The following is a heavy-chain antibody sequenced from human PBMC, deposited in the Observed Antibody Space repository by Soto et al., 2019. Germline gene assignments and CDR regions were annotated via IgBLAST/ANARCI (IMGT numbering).Heavy chain of an antibody. V-gene: IGHV3-15*01. CDR2: IKSKTDGGKT. Sequence: GGSLRLSCAASGFTFSNAWMSWVRQAPGKGLEWVGRIKSKTDGGKTDYAAPVKGRFTISREESKNTLYLQMNSLKTEDTAVYYCTTVSVAGIYWGQGTLVTVSS. D-gene: IGHD6-19*01. CDR1: GFTFSNAW. CDR3: TTVSVAGIY. J-gene: IGHJ4*02.